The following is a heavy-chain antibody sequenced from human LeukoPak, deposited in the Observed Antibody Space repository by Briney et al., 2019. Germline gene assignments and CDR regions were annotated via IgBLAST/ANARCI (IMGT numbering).Heavy chain of an antibody. V-gene: IGHV4-4*07. Sequence: PSETLFLTCTVSGASISAFHWTWFRQPAGQGLEWIGLIYSGGSTLFNPSLKSRVAMSVDLTKNQLSLKLTSVTAADTAMYYCARKDGDYWGRGTLVTVSS. J-gene: IGHJ4*02. CDR3: ARKDGDY. CDR2: IYSGGST. CDR1: GASISAFH.